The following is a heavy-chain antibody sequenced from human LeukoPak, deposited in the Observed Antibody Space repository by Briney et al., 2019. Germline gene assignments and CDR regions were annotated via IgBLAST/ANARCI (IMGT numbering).Heavy chain of an antibody. J-gene: IGHJ4*02. CDR2: IIPIFGTA. CDR1: GGTFSSYA. CDR3: ARKYNWNGGVFDY. Sequence: SVKVSCKASGGTFSSYAISWVRQAPGQGLEWMGGIIPIFGTANYAQKFQGRVTITADESTSTAYMELSSLRSEDTAVYYCARKYNWNGGVFDYWGQGTLVTVSS. D-gene: IGHD1-20*01. V-gene: IGHV1-69*13.